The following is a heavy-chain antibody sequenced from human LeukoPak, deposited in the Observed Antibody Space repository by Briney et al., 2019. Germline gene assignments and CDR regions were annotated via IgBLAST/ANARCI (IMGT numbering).Heavy chain of an antibody. D-gene: IGHD2-15*01. CDR2: IYPGDSDT. J-gene: IGHJ3*02. CDR1: GYSFTSYW. Sequence: GESLKISRKGSGYSFTSYWIGWVRQMPGKGLEWMGIIYPGDSDTRYSPSFRGQVTISADKSISTAYLQWSSLKASDTAMYYCARRADCSGGSCYSDDAFDIWGQGTMVTVSS. CDR3: ARRADCSGGSCYSDDAFDI. V-gene: IGHV5-51*01.